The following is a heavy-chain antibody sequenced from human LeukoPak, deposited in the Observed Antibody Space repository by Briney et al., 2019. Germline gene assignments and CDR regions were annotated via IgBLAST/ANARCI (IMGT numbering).Heavy chain of an antibody. CDR2: ISAYNGNT. Sequence: ASVKVSCKASGYTFTSYGISWVRQAPGQGLEWMGWISAYNGNTNYAQKLQGRVTMTTDTSTSTAYMELRSLRSDDTAVYCCARSLLEGDSSGYYYLRSEYFQHWGQGTLVTVSS. V-gene: IGHV1-18*01. J-gene: IGHJ1*01. D-gene: IGHD3-22*01. CDR1: GYTFTSYG. CDR3: ARSLLEGDSSGYYYLRSEYFQH.